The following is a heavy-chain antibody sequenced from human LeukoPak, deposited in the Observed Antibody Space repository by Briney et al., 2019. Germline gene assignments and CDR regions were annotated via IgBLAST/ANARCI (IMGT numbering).Heavy chain of an antibody. CDR3: SKEIYGDSTGGRFQH. J-gene: IGHJ1*01. D-gene: IGHD4-17*01. Sequence: PGGSLRLSCAASGFTFSSYAMSWVRQAPGKGLEGVSVMSGSGGSTDYADSVKGRFTISRDNSKNTLYLHMNSQRGEDTAGYYFSKEIYGDSTGGRFQHWGQGTLVTVSS. CDR1: GFTFSSYA. CDR2: MSGSGGST. V-gene: IGHV3-23*01.